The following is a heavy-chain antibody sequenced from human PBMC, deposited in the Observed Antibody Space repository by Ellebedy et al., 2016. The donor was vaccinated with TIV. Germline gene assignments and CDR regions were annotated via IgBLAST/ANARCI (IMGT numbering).Heavy chain of an antibody. J-gene: IGHJ3*02. V-gene: IGHV3-74*01. CDR2: INSDGSST. D-gene: IGHD4-17*01. CDR1: GFTFSSYW. CDR3: AKDYGDYAFDI. Sequence: GESLKISCAASGFTFSSYWMHWVRQAPGKGLVWVSRINSDGSSTSYADSVKGRFTISRDNSKNTLYLQMNSLRAEDTAVYYCAKDYGDYAFDIWGQGTMVTVSS.